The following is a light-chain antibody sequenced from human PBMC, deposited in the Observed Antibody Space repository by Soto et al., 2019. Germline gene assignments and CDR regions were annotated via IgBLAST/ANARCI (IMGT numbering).Light chain of an antibody. CDR3: QQYHSWPHT. Sequence: ETVLTQSPATLSMSPGERATFSCKASQSVTTNLAWYQQKPGQVPRLLIYGAFTRATGIPARFSGSGSGTEFTLSISSLQSEDFAIYHCQQYHSWPHTFGQGTKLEIK. V-gene: IGKV3-15*01. J-gene: IGKJ2*01. CDR2: GAF. CDR1: QSVTTN.